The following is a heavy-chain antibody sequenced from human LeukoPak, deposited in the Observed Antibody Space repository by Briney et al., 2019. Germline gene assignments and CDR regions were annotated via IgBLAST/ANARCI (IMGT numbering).Heavy chain of an antibody. CDR3: AKDWDYNFWSNYDH. V-gene: IGHV3-30*02. J-gene: IGHJ4*02. CDR2: IRYDGSDK. D-gene: IGHD3-3*01. Sequence: GGSLRLSCATSGFSFNKYGMHSVRQAPGKGLEWVEYIRYDGSDKHYGDSVKGRFTISRDDSKNTLYLQMSSLRAEDTAVYYCAKDWDYNFWSNYDHWGQGILVTVSS. CDR1: GFSFNKYG.